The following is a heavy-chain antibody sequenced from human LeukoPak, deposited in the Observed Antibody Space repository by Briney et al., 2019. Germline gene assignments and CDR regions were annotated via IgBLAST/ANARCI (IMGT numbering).Heavy chain of an antibody. J-gene: IGHJ4*02. CDR1: GFTFSSYA. Sequence: PGGSLRLSCAASGFTFSSYAMSWVRQAPGKGLEWVSAISGSGGSTYYADSVKGRFTISRDNSKNTLYLQMNSLGAEDTAVYYCAKVLQYTIYYFDYWGQGTLVTVSS. CDR3: AKVLQYTIYYFDY. D-gene: IGHD5-24*01. CDR2: ISGSGGST. V-gene: IGHV3-23*01.